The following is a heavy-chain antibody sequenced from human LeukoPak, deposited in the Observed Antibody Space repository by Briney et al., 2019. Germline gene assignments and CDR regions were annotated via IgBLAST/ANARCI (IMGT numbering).Heavy chain of an antibody. J-gene: IGHJ3*02. V-gene: IGHV1-8*03. CDR3: ARGRRDVFDI. CDR2: MNPHSGNT. Sequence: GASVKLSCKASGYTFTFYDIQWVRQAAGQGLEWMGWMNPHSGNTGYAQKFLGRITLTRNTSTSMAYMELTSLKSEDTAVYYCARGRRDVFDIWGQGTTVIVS. CDR1: GYTFTFYD.